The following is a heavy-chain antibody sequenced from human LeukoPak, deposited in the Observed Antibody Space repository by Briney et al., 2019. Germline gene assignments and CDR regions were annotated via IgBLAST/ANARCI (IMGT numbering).Heavy chain of an antibody. Sequence: GGSLRLPCAASGFTFSYYSMNWVRQAPGKGVEWISYSHTDSTISYADYVKGRFTISRDNAENSLYLQMHSLRDEDTAVYFCVRDRDYAFDFWGQGTMVTVSS. CDR2: SHTDSTI. CDR3: VRDRDYAFDF. J-gene: IGHJ3*01. CDR1: GFTFSYYS. V-gene: IGHV3-48*02.